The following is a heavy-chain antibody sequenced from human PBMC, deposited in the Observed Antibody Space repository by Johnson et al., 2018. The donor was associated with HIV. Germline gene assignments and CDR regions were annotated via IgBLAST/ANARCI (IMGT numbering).Heavy chain of an antibody. CDR3: AATYYYDSSGSRYPFDI. J-gene: IGHJ3*02. Sequence: QVQLVESGGGLVQPGGSLRLSCAASGFTFSSYAMHWVRQAPGKGLEWVAVIWYDGSHQYYADSVKGRFTISRDNSKNTLYLQMNSLRAEDTAVYYCAATYYYDSSGSRYPFDIWGQGTMVTVSS. CDR2: IWYDGSHQ. D-gene: IGHD3-22*01. V-gene: IGHV3-30*04. CDR1: GFTFSSYA.